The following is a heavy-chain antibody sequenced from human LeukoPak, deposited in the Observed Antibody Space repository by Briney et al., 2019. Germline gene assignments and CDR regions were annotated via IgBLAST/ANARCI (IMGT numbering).Heavy chain of an antibody. CDR3: ARRGSIIRRGFDY. Sequence: SETLSLTCTVSGGSISSSSYYWGWIRQPPGKGLEWIGSIYYSGSTYYNPSLKSRVTISVDTSKNQFSLKLSSVTAADTAVYYCARRGSIIRRGFDYWGQGTLATVSS. J-gene: IGHJ4*02. CDR1: GGSISSSSYY. V-gene: IGHV4-39*07. CDR2: IYYSGST. D-gene: IGHD2/OR15-2a*01.